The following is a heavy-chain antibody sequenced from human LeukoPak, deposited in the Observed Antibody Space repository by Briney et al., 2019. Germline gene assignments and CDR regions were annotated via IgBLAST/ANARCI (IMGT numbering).Heavy chain of an antibody. CDR1: GGSISSGDYY. Sequence: SQTLSLTCTVSGGSISSGDYYWSWIRQPPGKGLERIGYIYYSGSTYYNPSLKSRVTISVDTSKNQFSLKLSSVTAADTAVYYCAREAVTQEGSLDYWGQGTLVTASS. CDR2: IYYSGST. J-gene: IGHJ4*02. CDR3: AREAVTQEGSLDY. D-gene: IGHD2-15*01. V-gene: IGHV4-30-4*01.